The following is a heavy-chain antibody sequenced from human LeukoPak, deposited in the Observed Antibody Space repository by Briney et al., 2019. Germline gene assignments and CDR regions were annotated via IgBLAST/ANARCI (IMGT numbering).Heavy chain of an antibody. CDR1: GFTFSNYS. D-gene: IGHD3-3*01. V-gene: IGHV3-21*01. Sequence: GGSLRLSCAASGFTFSNYSMNWVRQAPGKGLEWVSSISSRSSYIYYVDSVKGRFTISRDNAKNSLYLQMNSLRAEDTAVYYCARDRNADFWSGYYTNYFDYWGQGTLVTVSS. CDR2: ISSRSSYI. J-gene: IGHJ4*02. CDR3: ARDRNADFWSGYYTNYFDY.